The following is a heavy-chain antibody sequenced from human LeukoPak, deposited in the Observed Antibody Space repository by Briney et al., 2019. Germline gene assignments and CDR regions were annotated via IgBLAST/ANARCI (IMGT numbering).Heavy chain of an antibody. Sequence: HGESLKISCKGSGYSFTSYWIAWVRQMPGRGLEWMGFIYPGDSDTRYSTSFQGQVTISADKSISTAYLQWSSLKASDSAIYYCARRGRVSVYFDSWGQGTLVAVSS. CDR1: GYSFTSYW. V-gene: IGHV5-51*01. D-gene: IGHD2-21*01. J-gene: IGHJ4*02. CDR3: ARRGRVSVYFDS. CDR2: IYPGDSDT.